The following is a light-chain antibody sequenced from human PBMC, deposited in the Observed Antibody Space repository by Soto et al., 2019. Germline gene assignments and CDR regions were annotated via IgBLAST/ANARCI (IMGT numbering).Light chain of an antibody. V-gene: IGKV3-15*01. J-gene: IGKJ4*01. Sequence: IGLTQSPATLSVSPGERATLSCRASQSISTNLAWYQQRPGQAPRLLIYDASTRATDVPARFSGGGSATEFTLTISSLQSEDFAVYYCQQYNQWPPITFGGGTKVEIK. CDR2: DAS. CDR1: QSISTN. CDR3: QQYNQWPPIT.